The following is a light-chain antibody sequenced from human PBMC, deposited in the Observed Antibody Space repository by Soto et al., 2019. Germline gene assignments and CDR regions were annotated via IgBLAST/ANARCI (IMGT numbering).Light chain of an antibody. CDR1: SSDIGAYNY. CDR3: SSHGGANNFYL. J-gene: IGLJ1*01. V-gene: IGLV2-8*01. Sequence: QSVLTQPPSASGSPGQSVAIPCTGTSSDIGAYNYVSWYQQHPGKVPKLIIYEVTNRPSGVPDRFSASKSGNTASLTVSGLQAEDEADYYCSSHGGANNFYLFGTGTKVTVL. CDR2: EVT.